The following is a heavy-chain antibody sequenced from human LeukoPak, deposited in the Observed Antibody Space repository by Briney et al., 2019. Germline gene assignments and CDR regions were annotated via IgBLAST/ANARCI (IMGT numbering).Heavy chain of an antibody. J-gene: IGHJ4*02. CDR3: AKDMDSSGYYFDY. CDR1: GITFRSYS. CDR2: ISSFSGTI. D-gene: IGHD3-22*01. Sequence: GGSLRLSCVASGITFRSYSMNWVRQAPGKGLEWVSYISSFSGTINYADSVKGRFTISRDNAKDSLYLQMNSLRAEDTAVYYCAKDMDSSGYYFDYWGQGTLVTVSS. V-gene: IGHV3-48*04.